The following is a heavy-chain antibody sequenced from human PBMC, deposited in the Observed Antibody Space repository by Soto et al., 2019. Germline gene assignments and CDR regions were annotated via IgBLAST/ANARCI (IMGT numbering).Heavy chain of an antibody. J-gene: IGHJ6*03. D-gene: IGHD2-8*01. Sequence: EVQLVESGGGLVQPGGSLRLSCAASGFTVSSNYMSWVRQAPGKGLEWVSVIYSGGSTNYAAAMKGRSPISRDNSKNTLYHQMNSLRAEDTAVYYCARDVFPAPPNYYYMDVWGKGTTVTVSS. CDR3: ARDVFPAPPNYYYMDV. CDR1: GFTVSSNY. CDR2: IYSGGST. V-gene: IGHV3-66*01.